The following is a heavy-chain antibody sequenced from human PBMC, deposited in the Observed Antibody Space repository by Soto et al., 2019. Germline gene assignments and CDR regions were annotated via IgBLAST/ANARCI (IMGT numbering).Heavy chain of an antibody. CDR3: ARGDSSGYYSAPFDY. J-gene: IGHJ4*02. D-gene: IGHD3-22*01. CDR2: IIPIFGTA. CDR1: GVTFSSYA. V-gene: IGHV1-69*13. Sequence: SVKVSCKASGVTFSSYAISWVRQAPGQGLEWMGGIIPIFGTANYAQKFQGRVTITADESTSTAYMELSSLRSEDTAVYYCARGDSSGYYSAPFDYWGQGTLVTVSS.